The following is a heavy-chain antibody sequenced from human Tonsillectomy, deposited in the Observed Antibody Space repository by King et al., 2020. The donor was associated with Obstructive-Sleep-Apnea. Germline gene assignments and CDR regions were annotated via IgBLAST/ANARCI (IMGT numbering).Heavy chain of an antibody. CDR3: AKEIAGGGIGAFDF. CDR2: INWNSGII. Sequence: QLVQSGGGLVQPARSLRLSCAASGFTFDDYAMHWVRQAPGKGLEWVSGINWNSGIIVYADSVKGRFTISRDNAKNSLYLQMNSLRPGDTAFYFFAKEIAGGGIGAFDFWGQRAMVTLPS. D-gene: IGHD2-15*01. V-gene: IGHV3-9*01. J-gene: IGHJ3*01. CDR1: GFTFDDYA.